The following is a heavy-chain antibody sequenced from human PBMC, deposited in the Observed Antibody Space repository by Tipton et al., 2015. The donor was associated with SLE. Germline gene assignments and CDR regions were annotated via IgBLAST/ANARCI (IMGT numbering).Heavy chain of an antibody. CDR3: ASPGSSAPAPYFQH. CDR2: IYTSGST. Sequence: TLSLTCTVSGGSISSGSYYWSWIRQPAGKGLEWIGRIYTSGSTNYNPSLKSRVTISVDTSKNQFSLKLSSVTAADTAVYYCASPGSSAPAPYFQHWGQGTLVTFSS. V-gene: IGHV4-61*02. CDR1: GGSISSGSYY. J-gene: IGHJ1*01. D-gene: IGHD6-25*01.